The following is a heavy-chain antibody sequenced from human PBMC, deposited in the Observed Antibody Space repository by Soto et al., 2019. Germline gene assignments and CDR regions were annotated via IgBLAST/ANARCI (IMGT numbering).Heavy chain of an antibody. D-gene: IGHD3-3*01. CDR3: ARRRGSFWSGPYYYYYYGMDV. CDR1: GCSISSSSYY. V-gene: IGHV4-39*07. CDR2: IYYSGST. J-gene: IGHJ6*02. Sequence: SETLSLSCTASGCSISSSSYYWGWTRPPPGQELDWIGSIYYSGSTYYNPSLKSRVTISVDTSKNQFSLELSSVTAADTAVYYCARRRGSFWSGPYYYYYYGMDVWGQGTTVTVSS.